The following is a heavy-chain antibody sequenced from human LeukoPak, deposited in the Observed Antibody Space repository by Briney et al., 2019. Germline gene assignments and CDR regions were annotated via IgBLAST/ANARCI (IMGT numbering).Heavy chain of an antibody. CDR1: GYTFTGDC. CDR2: IGPNTGDT. CDR3: TRGPAGHWFDP. J-gene: IGHJ5*02. V-gene: IGHV1-2*02. Sequence: ASVKVSCKGSGYTFTGDCFHWVRQAPGQGLEWMGWIGPNTGDTNFAQKFQGRVTMTRDTSISTAYMELSRLRSDDKAVYFCTRGPAGHWFDPWGQGTLVTVSS.